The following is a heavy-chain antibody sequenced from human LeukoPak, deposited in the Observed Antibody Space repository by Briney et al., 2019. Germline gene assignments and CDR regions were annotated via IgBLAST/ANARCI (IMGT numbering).Heavy chain of an antibody. V-gene: IGHV1-8*03. CDR1: GYTFTSYD. CDR3: ARVATMVRGVIIRRYYYYYYMDV. Sequence: ASVKVSCKASGYTFTSYDINWVRQATGQGLEWMGWMNPNSGNTGYAQKFQGRVTITRNTSISTAYMELSSLRSEDTAVYYCARVATMVRGVIIRRYYYYYYMDVWGKGTTVTISS. CDR2: MNPNSGNT. J-gene: IGHJ6*03. D-gene: IGHD3-10*01.